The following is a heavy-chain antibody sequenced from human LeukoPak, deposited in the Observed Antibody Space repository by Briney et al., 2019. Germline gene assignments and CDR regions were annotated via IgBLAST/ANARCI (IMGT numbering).Heavy chain of an antibody. V-gene: IGHV3-7*01. CDR3: ASEGWFGEPDAFDI. CDR2: IKQDGSEK. CDR1: GFTFSSYW. Sequence: PGGSLRLSCAASGFTFSSYWMSWVRRAPGKGLELVANIKQDGSEKYYVDSVKGRFTISRDNAKNSLYLQMKSLRAEDTAVYYCASEGWFGEPDAFDIWGQGTMVTVSS. J-gene: IGHJ3*02. D-gene: IGHD3-10*01.